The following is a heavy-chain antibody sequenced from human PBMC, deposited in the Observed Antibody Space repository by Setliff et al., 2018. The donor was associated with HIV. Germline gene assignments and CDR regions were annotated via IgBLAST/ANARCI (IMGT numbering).Heavy chain of an antibody. J-gene: IGHJ6*03. V-gene: IGHV4-34*01. D-gene: IGHD1-7*01. CDR2: INQDGNI. CDR1: GGSFGDNY. CDR3: ARSRNYRHYYYYYMDV. Sequence: SETLSLTCAVYGGSFGDNYWNWIRQPPGKGLEWIGEINQDGNINYNPSLKSRVIISLDTSKKQFSLILRSVTAADTAVYFCARSRNYRHYYYYYMDVWGKGTTVTVSS.